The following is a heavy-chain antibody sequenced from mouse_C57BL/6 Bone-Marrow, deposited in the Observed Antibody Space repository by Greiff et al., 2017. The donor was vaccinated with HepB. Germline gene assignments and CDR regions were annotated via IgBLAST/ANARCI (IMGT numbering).Heavy chain of an antibody. Sequence: EVKLMESGPVLVKPGASVKMSCKASGYTFTDYYMNWVKQSHGKSLEWIGVINPYNGGTSYNQKFKGKATLTVDKSSSTAYMELNSLTSEDSAVYYCSRRTTVVAKNYAMDYWGQGTSVTVSS. V-gene: IGHV1-19*01. D-gene: IGHD1-1*01. J-gene: IGHJ4*01. CDR2: INPYNGGT. CDR3: SRRTTVVAKNYAMDY. CDR1: GYTFTDYY.